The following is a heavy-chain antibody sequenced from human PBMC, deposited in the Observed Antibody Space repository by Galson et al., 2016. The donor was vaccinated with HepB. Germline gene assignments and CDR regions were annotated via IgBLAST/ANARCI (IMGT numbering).Heavy chain of an antibody. Sequence: TRYSQKLQGRVTLTGDTSATTASMELSSLRSEDTAVYYCARRLVGSYGNAFDIWGQGTLVTVSS. J-gene: IGHJ3*02. CDR3: ARRLVGSYGNAFDI. D-gene: IGHD2-8*02. CDR2: T. V-gene: IGHV1-3*01.